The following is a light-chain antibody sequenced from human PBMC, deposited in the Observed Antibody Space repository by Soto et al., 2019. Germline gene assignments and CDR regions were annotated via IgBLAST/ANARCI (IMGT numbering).Light chain of an antibody. CDR1: SSDIGHYNY. J-gene: IGLJ1*01. Sequence: QSALTQPASVPGSPGQSITISCTGTSSDIGHYNYVSWYQQHPGKVPKLIISEVRNRPSGVSDRFSGSKSGNSASLTISGLQTEDEADYYCSSYTTASTQVFGSGTKVTVL. CDR3: SSYTTASTQV. V-gene: IGLV2-14*01. CDR2: EVR.